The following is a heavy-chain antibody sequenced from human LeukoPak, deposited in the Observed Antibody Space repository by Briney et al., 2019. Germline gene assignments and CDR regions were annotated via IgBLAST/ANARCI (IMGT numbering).Heavy chain of an antibody. V-gene: IGHV1-69*13. D-gene: IGHD3-22*01. Sequence: SVKVSCKASGGTFSSYAISWVRQAPGQGLEWMGGIIPIFGTANYARKFQGRVTITADESTSTAYMELSSLRSEDTAVYYCAREGYDVFDIWGQGTMVTVSS. J-gene: IGHJ3*02. CDR2: IIPIFGTA. CDR3: AREGYDVFDI. CDR1: GGTFSSYA.